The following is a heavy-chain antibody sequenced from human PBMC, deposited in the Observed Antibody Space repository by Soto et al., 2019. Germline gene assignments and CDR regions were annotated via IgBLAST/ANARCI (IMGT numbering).Heavy chain of an antibody. J-gene: IGHJ4*01. CDR1: GFSFSDAW. D-gene: IGHD3-10*01. Sequence: GGSLRLSCAASGFSFSDAWMNWVRQAPGKGPEWVGRVKSKTDGGTTDYAAPLKGRFTISRDDSKSTLYLQVNSLRVEDTAVYYCTAGPRWGHGTLVTVS. CDR2: VKSKTDGGTT. V-gene: IGHV3-15*01. CDR3: TAGPR.